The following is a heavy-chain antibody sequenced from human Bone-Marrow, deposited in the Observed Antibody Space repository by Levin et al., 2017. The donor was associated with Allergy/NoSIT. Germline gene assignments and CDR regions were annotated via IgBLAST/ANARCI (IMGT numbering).Heavy chain of an antibody. V-gene: IGHV4-4*02. CDR2: IYQGGGT. J-gene: IGHJ4*02. CDR1: GDFITNSHW. CDR3: ARVADRLTVAGPLDY. D-gene: IGHD6-19*01. Sequence: SETLSLTCVVSGDFITNSHWWTWVRQPPGKGLEWIGEIYQGGGTNYNPSLKTRLTISVDESKNHFSLKLTSVTAADTAVYYCARVADRLTVAGPLDYWGQGILVTVSS.